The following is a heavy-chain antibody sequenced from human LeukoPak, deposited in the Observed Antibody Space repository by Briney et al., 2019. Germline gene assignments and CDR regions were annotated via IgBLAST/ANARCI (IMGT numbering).Heavy chain of an antibody. CDR2: ISYDGSNK. J-gene: IGHJ6*02. D-gene: IGHD2-2*01. CDR3: ARDQTDIVVVPAASGDYYYGMDV. CDR1: GGTFSSYA. V-gene: IGHV3-30-3*01. Sequence: SCKASGGTFSSYAMHWVRQAPGKGLEWVAVISYDGSNKYYADSVKGRFTISRDNSKNTLYLQMNSLRAEDTAVYYCARDQTDIVVVPAASGDYYYGMDVWGQGTTVTVSS.